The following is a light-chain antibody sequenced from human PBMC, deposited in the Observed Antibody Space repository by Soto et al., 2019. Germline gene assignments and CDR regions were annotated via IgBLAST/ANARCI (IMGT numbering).Light chain of an antibody. J-gene: IGKJ2*01. CDR2: GAF. CDR3: QQYGHSRA. CDR1: QIINYDY. V-gene: IGKV3-20*01. Sequence: EIVLTQSPGTLSVSPGERATLSCRASQIINYDYLAWYRQNSGQAPRLLIYGAFIRATGTPDRFSGAGSGTDYTLTIRRLESEDFAVYYCQQYGHSRACGQGTKLEI.